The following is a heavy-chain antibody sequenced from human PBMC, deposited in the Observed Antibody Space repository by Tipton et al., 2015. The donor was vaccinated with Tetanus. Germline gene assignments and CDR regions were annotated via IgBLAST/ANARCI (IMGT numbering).Heavy chain of an antibody. Sequence: TLSLTCTVSGGSISSYYWTWIRQAPGKGLEWIGEINHTGRTYYNPSLRGRVTIIPDTSKNQFSLKLTSVTAADTAVYYCARGFWFDPWGQGTLVTVSS. CDR2: INHTGRT. V-gene: IGHV4-34*01. J-gene: IGHJ5*02. CDR3: ARGFWFDP. CDR1: GGSISSYY.